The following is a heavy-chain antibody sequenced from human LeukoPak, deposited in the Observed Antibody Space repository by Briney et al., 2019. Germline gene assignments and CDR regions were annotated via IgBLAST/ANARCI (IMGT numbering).Heavy chain of an antibody. Sequence: ASVKVSCKASGYTLTGYYMHWVRQAPGQGLEWMGWINPNSGGTNYAQKFQGRVTMTRDTSISTAYMELSRLRSDDTAVYYCARDGAKGSWYADAFDIWGQGTMVTVSS. V-gene: IGHV1-2*02. J-gene: IGHJ3*02. CDR2: INPNSGGT. CDR1: GYTLTGYY. CDR3: ARDGAKGSWYADAFDI. D-gene: IGHD6-13*01.